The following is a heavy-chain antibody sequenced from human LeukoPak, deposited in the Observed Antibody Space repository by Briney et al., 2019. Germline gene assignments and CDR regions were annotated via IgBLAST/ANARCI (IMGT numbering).Heavy chain of an antibody. D-gene: IGHD6-19*01. CDR2: MFRTGST. Sequence: PSETLSLTCTVSGGSISSYYWSWIRQPPGKGLEWIGYMFRTGSTNYNPSLKGRVTITPDTSKNQFSLGLTSVTAADTAVYYCAREGTYGWYNWFDPWGQGTLVTVSS. CDR1: GGSISSYY. J-gene: IGHJ5*02. CDR3: AREGTYGWYNWFDP. V-gene: IGHV4-59*13.